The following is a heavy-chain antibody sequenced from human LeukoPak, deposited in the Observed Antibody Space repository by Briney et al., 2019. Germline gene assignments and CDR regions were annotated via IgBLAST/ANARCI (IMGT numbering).Heavy chain of an antibody. Sequence: GGSLRLSCAASGFTFSTYGMHWVRQAPGKGLEWVAFIRYDGSYKYYADSVKGRFTISRDNSKNTLYLQMNSLRAEDTAVYYCARIAYAVAAAGSLDYWGQGTLVTVSS. CDR1: GFTFSTYG. V-gene: IGHV3-30*02. D-gene: IGHD6-13*01. CDR2: IRYDGSYK. J-gene: IGHJ4*02. CDR3: ARIAYAVAAAGSLDY.